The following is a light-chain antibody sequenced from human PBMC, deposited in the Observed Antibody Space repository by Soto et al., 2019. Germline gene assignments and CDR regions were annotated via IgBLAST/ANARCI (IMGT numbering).Light chain of an antibody. CDR3: QQYENLPT. CDR2: DAS. V-gene: IGKV1-33*01. Sequence: DIKITQSPSTLSSSVEDRVTITCRASQSISSWLAWYQQKPGRAPKLLIYDASNLEAGVPSRFRGSGSGTDFTFTISRLQPEDIATYYCQQYENLPTFGQRTRLEIK. J-gene: IGKJ5*01. CDR1: QSISSW.